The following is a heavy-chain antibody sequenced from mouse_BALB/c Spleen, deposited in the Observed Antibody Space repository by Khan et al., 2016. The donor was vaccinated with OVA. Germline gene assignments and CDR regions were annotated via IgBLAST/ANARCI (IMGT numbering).Heavy chain of an antibody. CDR1: GYSITSDYA. J-gene: IGHJ3*01. CDR3: TRGRAY. V-gene: IGHV3-2*02. CDR2: ITYSGST. D-gene: IGHD3-3*01. Sequence: EVELVESGPGLVKPSQSLSLTCTVSGYSITSDYAWNWIRQFPGNKLEWVGYITYSGSTSYTPSLKSRISITRDTSKNQFFLHLNSVTTEDTATCCCTRGRAYWGQGTLVTVSA.